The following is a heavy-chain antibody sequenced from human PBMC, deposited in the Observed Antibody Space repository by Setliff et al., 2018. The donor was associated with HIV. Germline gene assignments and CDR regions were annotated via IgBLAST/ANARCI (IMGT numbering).Heavy chain of an antibody. CDR3: ARDHSPYYDILSGHYSSPDHNMDV. CDR2: IWYDGTNE. V-gene: IGHV3-33*01. Sequence: PGGSLRLSCAVSGFTLSSYGVHWVRQAPGKGLEWVAVIWYDGTNEYYLESVKGRFTISRAISKNVVYLQMSSLRGDDTAVYYCARDHSPYYDILSGHYSSPDHNMDVWGKGTTVTVSS. D-gene: IGHD3-9*01. CDR1: GFTLSSYG. J-gene: IGHJ6*03.